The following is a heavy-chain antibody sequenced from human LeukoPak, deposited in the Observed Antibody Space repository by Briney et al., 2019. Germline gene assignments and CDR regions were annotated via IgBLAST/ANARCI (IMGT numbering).Heavy chain of an antibody. CDR1: GLTFSSYG. D-gene: IGHD3-10*01. CDR3: AKAEYYYGQSRYYFDY. Sequence: PGGSLRLSCAASGLTFSSYGMDWVCQAPGNGLEWVAVMWCDGSNKYYADSVKGRLTISRDNSKNTLYLQMNSLRAEDTAVYYCAKAEYYYGQSRYYFDYWGQGTLVTVSS. J-gene: IGHJ4*02. V-gene: IGHV3-33*06. CDR2: MWCDGSNK.